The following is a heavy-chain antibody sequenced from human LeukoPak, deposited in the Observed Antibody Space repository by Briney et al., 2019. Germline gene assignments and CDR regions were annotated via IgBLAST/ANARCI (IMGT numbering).Heavy chain of an antibody. D-gene: IGHD5-12*01. J-gene: IGHJ6*03. V-gene: IGHV3-48*04. Sequence: GGSLRLSCAASGFTFSSYGMHWVRQAPGKGLEWVSYISSSSSTIYYADSVKGRFTISRDNAKNSLYLQMNSLRAEDTAVYYCARVAVGYHPGYYYYYMDVWGKGTTVTVSS. CDR1: GFTFSSYG. CDR3: ARVAVGYHPGYYYYYMDV. CDR2: ISSSSSTI.